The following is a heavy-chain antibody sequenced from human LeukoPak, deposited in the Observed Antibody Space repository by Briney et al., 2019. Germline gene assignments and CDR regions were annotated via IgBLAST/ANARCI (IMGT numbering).Heavy chain of an antibody. D-gene: IGHD5-18*01. V-gene: IGHV4-39*07. CDR3: ARDSYARTSDGYFDYYYGMDV. CDR2: IYHSGST. CDR1: GGSISSSGYY. J-gene: IGHJ6*02. Sequence: SETLSLTCTVSGGSISSSGYYWGWIRQPPGKGLEWIGSIYHSGSTYYNPSLKSRVTISVDTSKNQFSLKLSSVTAADTAVYYCARDSYARTSDGYFDYYYGMDVWGQGTTVTVSS.